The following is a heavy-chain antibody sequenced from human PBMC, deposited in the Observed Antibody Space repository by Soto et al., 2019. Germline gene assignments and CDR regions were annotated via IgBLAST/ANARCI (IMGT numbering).Heavy chain of an antibody. D-gene: IGHD2-2*01. J-gene: IGHJ6*02. CDR2: IWYDGSRK. V-gene: IGHV3-33*01. CDR1: GFTFSDYG. CDR3: ARSHCSSSSCYYYGVDV. Sequence: GGSLRLSCAVSGFTFSDYGMHWVRQTPGKGLEWVAVIWYDGSRKYYTDSVKGRFTISRDNSENTLYLQMNSLRAEDTAVYYCARSHCSSSSCYYYGVDVCGQGTTVTAP.